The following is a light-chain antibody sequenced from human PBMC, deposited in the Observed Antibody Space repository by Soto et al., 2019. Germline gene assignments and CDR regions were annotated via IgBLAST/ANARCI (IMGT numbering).Light chain of an antibody. CDR1: SSDIGSYNY. J-gene: IGLJ2*01. V-gene: IGLV2-14*03. CDR3: SSSTSSSTLV. CDR2: DAS. Sequence: QSALTQPASVSGSPGQSITISCTGTSSDIGSYNYVSWYQQHPGRAPKLMIFDASHRPSGVSSRFSGSKSDSTASLTISGLQAEDEADYYCSSSTSSSTLVFGGGTKVTVL.